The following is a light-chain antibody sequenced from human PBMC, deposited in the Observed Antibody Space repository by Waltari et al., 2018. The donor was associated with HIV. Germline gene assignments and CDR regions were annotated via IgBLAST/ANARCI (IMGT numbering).Light chain of an antibody. CDR2: KDK. V-gene: IGLV3-25*03. CDR1: ALPKQD. J-gene: IGLJ2*01. CDR3: QSTDSSGTRI. Sequence: SELTQPPSVSVSPGQTDRIPCPGDALPKQDTSWYPQKPGQAPVVVIYKDKERPSGIPERFSCSTSGTTFTLTISGLQAEDEADYYCQSTDSSGTRIFGGGTKLTVL.